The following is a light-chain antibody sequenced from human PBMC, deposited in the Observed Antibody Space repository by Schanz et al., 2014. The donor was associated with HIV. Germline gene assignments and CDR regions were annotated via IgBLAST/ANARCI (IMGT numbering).Light chain of an antibody. CDR1: SSNIGSNT. V-gene: IGLV1-44*01. Sequence: QSVLTQPPSASGTPGQRVTISCSGSSSNIGSNTANWYQQLPGTAPKLLMYANNMRPSGVPDRFSGSGSGTSASLAISRLQSEDEADYYCAAWDDSLNGGVFGGGTKLTVL. CDR2: ANN. J-gene: IGLJ3*02. CDR3: AAWDDSLNGGV.